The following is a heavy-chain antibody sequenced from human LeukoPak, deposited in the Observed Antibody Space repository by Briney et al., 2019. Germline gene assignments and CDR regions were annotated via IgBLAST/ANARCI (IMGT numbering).Heavy chain of an antibody. V-gene: IGHV3-15*07. D-gene: IGHD3-22*01. CDR3: STTYYYDSSEGY. CDR1: GFTFNNAW. Sequence: PGGSLRLSCAASGFTFNNAWVNWVRQTPGKGLEWVGRIKSKADGGTTDYAAPVKGRFTISRDDSKNTLYLQMNSLKTEDTAVYYCSTTYYYDSSEGYWGQGTLVTVSS. CDR2: IKSKADGGTT. J-gene: IGHJ4*02.